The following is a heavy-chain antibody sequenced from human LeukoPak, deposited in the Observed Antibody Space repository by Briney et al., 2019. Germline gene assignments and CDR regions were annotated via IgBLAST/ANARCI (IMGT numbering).Heavy chain of an antibody. V-gene: IGHV3-23*01. CDR2: ISGSGGNT. D-gene: IGHD3-16*02. CDR3: AKTVSGSHSYQGGDY. Sequence: TGGSLRLSCAASGFTFSSYAMSWVRQAPGKGLEWVSAISGSGGNTYYADSVKGRFTMSRDNSKNTLYLQMNSLRAEDTAVYFCAKTVSGSHSYQGGDYWGQGTLVT. CDR1: GFTFSSYA. J-gene: IGHJ4*02.